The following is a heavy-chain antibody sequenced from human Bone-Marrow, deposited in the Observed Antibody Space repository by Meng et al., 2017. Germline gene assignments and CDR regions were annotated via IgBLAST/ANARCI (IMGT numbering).Heavy chain of an antibody. J-gene: IGHJ4*02. V-gene: IGHV4-59*08. Sequence: QVQLQESGAGLAKPSETLSLTCTVSGGSISSYYWSWIRQPPGKGLEWIGYIYYSGSTNYNPSLKSRVTISVDTSKNQFSLNLSSVTAADTAVYYCARGGWSLDYWGQGTLVTVSS. CDR2: IYYSGST. CDR1: GGSISSYY. CDR3: ARGGWSLDY. D-gene: IGHD2-15*01.